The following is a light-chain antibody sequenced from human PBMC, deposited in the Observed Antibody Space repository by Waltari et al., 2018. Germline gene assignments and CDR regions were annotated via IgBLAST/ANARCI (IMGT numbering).Light chain of an antibody. CDR2: DVS. Sequence: QSALTQPASVSGSPGQSITISCIGTSDDVGGYDYVSWYQHHPGKAPKLIIYDVSDRPSGVSNRFSGSRSANTASLAISGLQAEDEAHYYCGSYTSSDTWIFGGGTKLTVL. CDR1: SDDVGGYDY. V-gene: IGLV2-14*03. J-gene: IGLJ2*01. CDR3: GSYTSSDTWI.